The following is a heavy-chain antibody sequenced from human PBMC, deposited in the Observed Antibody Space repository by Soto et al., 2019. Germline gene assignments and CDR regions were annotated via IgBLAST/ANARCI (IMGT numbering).Heavy chain of an antibody. Sequence: QVQLVESGGGVVQPGRSLRLSCAASGSSFTSYGIHWVRQAPGKGLEWVAVFWFDGSKKYYADSVKGRFSVSRDNAKSTLYLEMNSLRVDDTAVYYCARELLYGSGSRNFHYYGMDVWGQGTPVTVSS. CDR3: ARELLYGSGSRNFHYYGMDV. CDR2: FWFDGSKK. CDR1: GSSFTSYG. D-gene: IGHD3-10*01. J-gene: IGHJ6*02. V-gene: IGHV3-33*01.